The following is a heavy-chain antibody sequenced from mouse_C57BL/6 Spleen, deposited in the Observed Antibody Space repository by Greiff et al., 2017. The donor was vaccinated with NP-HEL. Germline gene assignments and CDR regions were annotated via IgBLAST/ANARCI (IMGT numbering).Heavy chain of an antibody. CDR1: GYTFTDYE. Sequence: VKLVESGAELVRPGASVTLSCKASGYTFTDYEMHWVKQTPVHGLEWIGAIDPETGGTAYNQKFKGKAILTADKSSSTAYMELRSLTSEDSAVYYCTRGLSLGFAYWGQGTLVTVSA. V-gene: IGHV1-15*01. J-gene: IGHJ3*01. D-gene: IGHD2-10*02. CDR2: IDPETGGT. CDR3: TRGLSLGFAY.